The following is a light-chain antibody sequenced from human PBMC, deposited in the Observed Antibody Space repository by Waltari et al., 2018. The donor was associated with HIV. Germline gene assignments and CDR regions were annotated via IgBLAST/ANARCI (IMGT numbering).Light chain of an antibody. J-gene: IGLJ2*01. V-gene: IGLV2-8*01. CDR2: EVT. Sequence: QSALTQTPSASGSPGQSVTLSCTGSNSDIGSYGSVSWYQLHPVKAPKRVISEVTNRPSGVSDRFSGSKSANTAFLTVSGLQAEDEADYYCSSFADRDGFYVLFGGGTRLTVL. CDR1: NSDIGSYGS. CDR3: SSFADRDGFYVL.